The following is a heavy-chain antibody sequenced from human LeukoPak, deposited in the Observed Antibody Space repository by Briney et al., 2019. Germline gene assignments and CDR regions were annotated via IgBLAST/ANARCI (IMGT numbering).Heavy chain of an antibody. Sequence: SVKVSCKASGGTFSNYAISWVRQAPGQGLEWMGGIIPIFDTPNFAQKFQGRVTMTRDTSTSTAYMELSSLRSDDTAVYFCARDYILPLETGNGDGFAIWGQGTVVSVSS. CDR3: ARDYILPLETGNGDGFAI. CDR2: IIPIFDTP. J-gene: IGHJ3*02. CDR1: GGTFSNYA. V-gene: IGHV1-69*05. D-gene: IGHD4-23*01.